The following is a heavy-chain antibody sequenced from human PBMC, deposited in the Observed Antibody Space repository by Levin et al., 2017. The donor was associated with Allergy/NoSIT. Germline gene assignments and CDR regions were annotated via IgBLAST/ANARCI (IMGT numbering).Heavy chain of an antibody. J-gene: IGHJ2*01. CDR2: INHSGST. CDR1: GGSFSGYY. V-gene: IGHV4-34*01. CDR3: ARWRATVKRWYFDL. D-gene: IGHD4-17*01. Sequence: SETLSLTCAVYGGSFSGYYWSWIRQPPGKGLEWIGEINHSGSTNYNPSLKSRVTISVDTSKNQFSLKLSSVTAADTAVYYCARWRATVKRWYFDLWGRGTLVTVSS.